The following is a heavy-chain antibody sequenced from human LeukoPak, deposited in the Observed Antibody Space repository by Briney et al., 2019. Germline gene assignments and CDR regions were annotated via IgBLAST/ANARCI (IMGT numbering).Heavy chain of an antibody. V-gene: IGHV4-4*09. CDR3: ASLYYYSYMDV. Sequence: SETLSLTCTVSGGSINAFYWSWIRQPAGKGLEWIGYIYTSGSTNYNPSLKSRVTISVDTSKNQFSLKLSSVTAADTAVYYCASLYYYSYMDVWGKGTTVTVSS. CDR1: GGSINAFY. CDR2: IYTSGST. J-gene: IGHJ6*03.